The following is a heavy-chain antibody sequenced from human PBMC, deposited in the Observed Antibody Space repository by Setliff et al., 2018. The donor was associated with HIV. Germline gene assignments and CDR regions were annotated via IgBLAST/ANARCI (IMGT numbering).Heavy chain of an antibody. V-gene: IGHV3-30*04. CDR3: ARSKGHLYYDDDTGYVLRAFDI. CDR2: ISYDGNSQ. Sequence: PGGSLRLSCAASGFTFSYYTMHWIRQTPDNGLEWVAVISYDGNSQYYADSVKGRFTLSRDNFRNTLYLQMNSLRPEDTAVYYCARSKGHLYYDDDTGYVLRAFDIWGQGTMVTVSS. J-gene: IGHJ3*02. CDR1: GFTFSYYT. D-gene: IGHD3-22*01.